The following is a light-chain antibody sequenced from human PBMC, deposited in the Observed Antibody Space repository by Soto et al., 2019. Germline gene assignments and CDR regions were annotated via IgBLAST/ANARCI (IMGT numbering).Light chain of an antibody. V-gene: IGLV2-23*01. J-gene: IGLJ1*01. CDR1: TSDVGNYNF. CDR2: EGI. Sequence: QSALSQPASVSGSPGQSITISCTGTTSDVGNYNFVSWYQQHPGNAPKLIIYEGIKRPSGVSPRFSGSKSGNTASLTISGLQSEDEADYSCCAYAGGVRFVFGSGTKLTVL. CDR3: CAYAGGVRFV.